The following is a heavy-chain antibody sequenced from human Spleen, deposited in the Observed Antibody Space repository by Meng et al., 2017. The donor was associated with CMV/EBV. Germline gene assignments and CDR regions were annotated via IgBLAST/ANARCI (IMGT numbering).Heavy chain of an antibody. CDR1: GFSFSSYA. D-gene: IGHD3-3*01. Sequence: GESLKISCAASGFSFSSYAKSWVRQAPGKGLEWVSGMDGRGGSTYYADSVKGRFTISRDTSKNMLYLQMNSLRAEDTAVYYCAKDYNGYYDFWSGYYGDYYYYYGMDVWGQGTTVTVSS. J-gene: IGHJ6*02. CDR2: MDGRGGST. CDR3: AKDYNGYYDFWSGYYGDYYYYYGMDV. V-gene: IGHV3-23*01.